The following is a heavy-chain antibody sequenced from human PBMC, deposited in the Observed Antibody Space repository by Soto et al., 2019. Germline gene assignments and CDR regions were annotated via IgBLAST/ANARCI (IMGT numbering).Heavy chain of an antibody. CDR1: GGSFSGYY. D-gene: IGHD3-3*01. J-gene: IGHJ6*02. CDR3: ARGPGDFWIGYWLSYYYGMDV. Sequence: PSETLSLTCAVYGGSFSGYYWSWIRQPPGKGLEWIGEINHSGSTNYNPSLKSRVTISVDTSKNQFSLKLSSVTAADTAVYYCARGPGDFWIGYWLSYYYGMDVWCQGPAV. V-gene: IGHV4-34*01. CDR2: INHSGST.